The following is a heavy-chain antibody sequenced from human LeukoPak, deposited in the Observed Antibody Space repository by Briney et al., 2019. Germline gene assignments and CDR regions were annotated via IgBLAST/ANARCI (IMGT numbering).Heavy chain of an antibody. Sequence: ASVKVSCKASSYTFTRYGISWVRQAPGQRLEWMGWISSSNGNTNYAQKFLGRVTMTADTSTSTAYMELRSLTSDDTAMYYCARSGRGTYYYFDLWGQGTLVTVSS. CDR1: SYTFTRYG. V-gene: IGHV1-18*01. CDR3: ARSGRGTYYYFDL. CDR2: ISSSNGNT. D-gene: IGHD5-12*01. J-gene: IGHJ4*02.